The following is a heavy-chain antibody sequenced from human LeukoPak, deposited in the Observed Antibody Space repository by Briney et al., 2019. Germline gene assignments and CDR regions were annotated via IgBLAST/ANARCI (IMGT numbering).Heavy chain of an antibody. V-gene: IGHV3-30*18. CDR1: GFTFSSYG. CDR3: AKDLSVVTADYYGMDV. D-gene: IGHD2-21*02. Sequence: PGGSLRLSCAASGFTFSSYGMHWVRQAPGKGLEWVAVISFDGSNKYYADSVKGRFTISRDNSKNTLYLQMNSLRAEDTAVYYCAKDLSVVTADYYGMDVWGKGTTVTVSS. CDR2: ISFDGSNK. J-gene: IGHJ6*04.